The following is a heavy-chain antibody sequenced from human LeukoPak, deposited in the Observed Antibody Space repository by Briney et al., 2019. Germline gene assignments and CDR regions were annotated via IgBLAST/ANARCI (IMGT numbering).Heavy chain of an antibody. CDR2: IIPILDIE. D-gene: IGHD2-2*01. Sequence: GASVKVSCKASQDTFRSYSINWVRQAPGQGLEWIGRIIPILDIENYAQKLEDRVTITADKSTSTAYMELNNLRSEDTAVYYCARAGNAADRGYYHYGMDVWGQGTTVTVSS. J-gene: IGHJ6*02. CDR1: QDTFRSYS. CDR3: ARAGNAADRGYYHYGMDV. V-gene: IGHV1-69*04.